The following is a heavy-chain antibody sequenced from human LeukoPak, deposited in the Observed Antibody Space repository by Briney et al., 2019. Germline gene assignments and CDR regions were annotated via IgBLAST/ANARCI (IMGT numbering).Heavy chain of an antibody. Sequence: GGSLRLSCAASGFTFNTYPMIWVRQAPGKGLEWVSIISGSGATTYYADSVKGRFTLSGDNSRNTAHLQMNSLRAEDTAVYYCAKVPAMAYFDYWGQGTLVTVSS. CDR2: ISGSGATT. J-gene: IGHJ4*02. CDR3: AKVPAMAYFDY. D-gene: IGHD5-18*01. V-gene: IGHV3-23*01. CDR1: GFTFNTYP.